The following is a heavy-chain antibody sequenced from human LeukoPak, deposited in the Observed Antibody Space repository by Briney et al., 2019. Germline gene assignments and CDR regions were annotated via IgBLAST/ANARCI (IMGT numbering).Heavy chain of an antibody. D-gene: IGHD3-3*01. Sequence: ASVKVSCKASGFTFTSYDINWVRQASGQGLEWMGWMNPNNGNTGYAQKLQGRVTMTTDTSTSTAYMELRSLRSDDTAVYYCAILEFGRNDYWGQGTLVTVSS. CDR3: AILEFGRNDY. CDR2: MNPNNGNT. CDR1: GFTFTSYD. V-gene: IGHV1-8*01. J-gene: IGHJ4*02.